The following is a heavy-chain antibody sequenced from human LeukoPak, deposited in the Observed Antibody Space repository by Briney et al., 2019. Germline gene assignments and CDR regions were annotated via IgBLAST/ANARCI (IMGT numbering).Heavy chain of an antibody. D-gene: IGHD5-24*01. CDR1: GYSISSGYY. J-gene: IGHJ2*01. Sequence: SETLSLTCTVSGYSISSGYYWGWIRQPSGKGLEWIGSIYHSGSTYYNPSLKSRVTISVDTSKNQFSLKLSSVTAADTAVYYCARVGEMATTYWYFDLWGRGTLVTVSS. CDR2: IYHSGST. CDR3: ARVGEMATTYWYFDL. V-gene: IGHV4-38-2*02.